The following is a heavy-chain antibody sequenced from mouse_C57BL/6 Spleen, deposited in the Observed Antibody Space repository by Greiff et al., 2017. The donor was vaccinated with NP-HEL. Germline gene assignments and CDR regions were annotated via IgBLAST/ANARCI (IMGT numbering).Heavy chain of an antibody. CDR2: LWRGGST. CDR3: AKNYAYGSSYWYFDV. J-gene: IGHJ1*03. CDR1: GFSLTSYG. D-gene: IGHD1-1*01. V-gene: IGHV2-5*01. Sequence: VQLQQSGPGLVQPSQSLSITCTVSGFSLTSYGVHWVRQSPGKGLEWLGVLWRGGSTDYNAAFMSRLSITKDNSKSQVFFKMNSLQADDTAIYYCAKNYAYGSSYWYFDVGGTGTTVTVSS.